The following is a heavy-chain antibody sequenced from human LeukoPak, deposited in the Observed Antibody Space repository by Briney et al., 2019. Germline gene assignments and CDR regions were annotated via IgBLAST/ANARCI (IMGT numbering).Heavy chain of an antibody. CDR2: IKLDGSEK. Sequence: GGSLRLSCAASGFTFSSYWMSWVRQAPGKGLEWVANIKLDGSEKYYVDSVKGRFTISRDNAKNSLYLQMNSLRAEDTAVYYCARDSYYDSSEGWGQGTLVTVSS. CDR1: GFTFSSYW. J-gene: IGHJ4*02. V-gene: IGHV3-7*01. D-gene: IGHD3-22*01. CDR3: ARDSYYDSSEG.